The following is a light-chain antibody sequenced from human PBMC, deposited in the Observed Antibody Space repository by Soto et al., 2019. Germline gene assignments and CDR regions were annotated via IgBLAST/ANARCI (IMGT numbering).Light chain of an antibody. V-gene: IGKV3-15*01. J-gene: IGKJ4*01. CDR3: QQYNNWPPAT. CDR2: GAS. CDR1: QSVTSRY. Sequence: EILLTQSPGTLSLSPGERATLSCRASQSVTSRYLAWYQQKPGQAPRLLIYGASTRATGIPARFNGSGSGTEFSLTISSLQSEDFAVYYCQQYNNWPPATFGGGTKVDIK.